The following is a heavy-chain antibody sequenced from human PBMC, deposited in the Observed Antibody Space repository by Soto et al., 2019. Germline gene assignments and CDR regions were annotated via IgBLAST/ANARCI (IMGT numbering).Heavy chain of an antibody. Sequence: QITLNASGPTVVRPTETLTLTCRFSGFSLTTSGVGVGWIRQSPGKAPEWLALIYWDDDKRYSASLKSRLTITKDTSKNQLPLTVPDLDPTDTATYYCAHRVLRTVFGLVTTTAIYFDFWGQGTPVAVSS. CDR2: IYWDDDK. V-gene: IGHV2-5*02. CDR1: GFSLTTSGVG. D-gene: IGHD3-3*01. CDR3: AHRVLRTVFGLVTTTAIYFDF. J-gene: IGHJ4*02.